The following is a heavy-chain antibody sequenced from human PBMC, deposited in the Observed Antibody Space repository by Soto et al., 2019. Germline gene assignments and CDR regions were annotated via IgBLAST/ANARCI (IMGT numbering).Heavy chain of an antibody. CDR2: INHSGST. CDR1: GWSFSGYY. CDR3: ARAKAGYSSSWCDY. D-gene: IGHD6-13*01. V-gene: IGHV4-34*01. J-gene: IGHJ4*02. Sequence: PSETLSLTCAFYGWSFSGYYWSWIRQPPGKGLEWIGEINHSGSTNYNPSLKSRVTISVDTSKNQFSLKLSSVTAADTAVYYCARAKAGYSSSWCDYWGQGTLVTVSS.